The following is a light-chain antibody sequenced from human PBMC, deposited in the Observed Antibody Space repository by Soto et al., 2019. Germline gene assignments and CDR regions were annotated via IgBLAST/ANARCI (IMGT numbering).Light chain of an antibody. CDR2: GSS. Sequence: EIVMTQSPATLSVSPGERATLSCRASQSVSSNLAWYLQKPGQAPRLLIYGSSTRATGIPARFSGSGSGTDFTLTISSLQSEDFAVYYCQQYNNWPLTFGGGTKVDIK. J-gene: IGKJ4*01. V-gene: IGKV3-15*01. CDR1: QSVSSN. CDR3: QQYNNWPLT.